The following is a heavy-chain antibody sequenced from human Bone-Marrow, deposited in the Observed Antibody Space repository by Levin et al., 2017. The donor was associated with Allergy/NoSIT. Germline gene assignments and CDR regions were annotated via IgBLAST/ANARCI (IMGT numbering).Heavy chain of an antibody. D-gene: IGHD5/OR15-5a*01. Sequence: GESLKISCAASGFTFSDAWMTWVRQAPGKGLEWVGRIKTESEGGTTDYADSVKGRFTISRDDSKNTVSLQMNSLKTEDTAVYYCSTLPLSWGQGTLVTVSS. CDR1: GFTFSDAW. CDR2: IKTESEGGTT. CDR3: STLPLS. V-gene: IGHV3-15*01. J-gene: IGHJ4*02.